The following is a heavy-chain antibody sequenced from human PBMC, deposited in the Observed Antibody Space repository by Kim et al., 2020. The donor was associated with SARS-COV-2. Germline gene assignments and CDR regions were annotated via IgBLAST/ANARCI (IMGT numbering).Heavy chain of an antibody. CDR2: ISAYNGNT. CDR3: AREYCSSTSCYHDYYGMDV. V-gene: IGHV1-18*01. J-gene: IGHJ6*02. D-gene: IGHD2-2*01. CDR1: GYTFTSYG. Sequence: ASVKVSCKASGYTFTSYGISWVRQAPGQGLEWMGWISAYNGNTNYAQKLQGRVTMTTDTSTSTAYMELRSLRSDDTAVYYCAREYCSSTSCYHDYYGMDVWGQGTTVTVSS.